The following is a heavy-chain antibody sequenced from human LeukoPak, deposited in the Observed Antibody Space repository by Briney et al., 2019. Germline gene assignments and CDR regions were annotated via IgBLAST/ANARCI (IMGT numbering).Heavy chain of an antibody. Sequence: NPSETLSLTCTVSGGSISSGGYYWSWIRQSPGKGLEWIGSVYYSGSTNYNPSLKSRVTISVDTSKKQFSLKVSSVTAADTAVYYCARGHFTNSYLPADYWGQGTLVTVSS. J-gene: IGHJ4*02. CDR3: ARGHFTNSYLPADY. V-gene: IGHV4-61*08. CDR2: VYYSGST. CDR1: GGSISSGGYY. D-gene: IGHD1-1*01.